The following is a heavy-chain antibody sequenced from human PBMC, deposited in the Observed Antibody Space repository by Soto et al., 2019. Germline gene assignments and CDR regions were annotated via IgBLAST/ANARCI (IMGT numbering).Heavy chain of an antibody. D-gene: IGHD3-9*01. CDR2: ISAYNGNT. CDR1: GYTFTSYG. CDR3: ARAAYEILTGYYRR. Sequence: QVQLVQSGAEVKKPGASVKVSCKASGYTFTSYGISWVRQAPGQGLEWMGWISAYNGNTNYAQKFQDRVTMTTGTSTSTAYMELRSLRSDDTAVYYCARAAYEILTGYYRRWGQGTLVTVSS. J-gene: IGHJ4*02. V-gene: IGHV1-18*01.